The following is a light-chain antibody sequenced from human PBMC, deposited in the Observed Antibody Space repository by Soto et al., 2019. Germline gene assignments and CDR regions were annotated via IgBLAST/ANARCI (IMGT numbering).Light chain of an antibody. J-gene: IGLJ3*02. CDR1: SSDVGGYNH. CDR3: CSYTSSSIRV. V-gene: IGLV2-14*01. Sequence: QSALTQPASVSGSPGQSITISCTGTSSDVGGYNHVSWYQQHPGKAPKPIIYEVRNRPSGVSNRLSGSKSGNTASLTISGLQADDEADYYCCSYTSSSIRVFGGGTKLTVL. CDR2: EVR.